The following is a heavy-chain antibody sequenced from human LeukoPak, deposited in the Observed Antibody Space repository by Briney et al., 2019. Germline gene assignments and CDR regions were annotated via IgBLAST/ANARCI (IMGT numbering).Heavy chain of an antibody. CDR2: IYYSGST. J-gene: IGHJ4*02. V-gene: IGHV4-59*01. D-gene: IGHD6-19*01. CDR1: GGSFSGYY. Sequence: KSSETLSLTCAVYGGSFSGYYWSWIRQPPGKGLEWIGYIYYSGSTNYNPSLKSRVTISVDTSKNQFSLKLSSVTAADTAVYYCARVAVAGTRPDYWGQGTLVTVSS. CDR3: ARVAVAGTRPDY.